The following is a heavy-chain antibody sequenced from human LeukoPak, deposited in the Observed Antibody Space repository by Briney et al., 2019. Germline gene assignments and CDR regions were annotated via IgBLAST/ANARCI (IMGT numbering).Heavy chain of an antibody. CDR2: IIPIFGTA. J-gene: IGHJ5*02. Sequence: SVKVSCKASGGTFSSYAISWVRQAPGQGLEWMGGIIPIFGTANYAQKFQGKVTITTDESTSTAYMELSSLRSEDTAVYYCAGKYDYVWGSYRWVFDPWGQGTLVTVSS. V-gene: IGHV1-69*05. CDR1: GGTFSSYA. CDR3: AGKYDYVWGSYRWVFDP. D-gene: IGHD3-16*02.